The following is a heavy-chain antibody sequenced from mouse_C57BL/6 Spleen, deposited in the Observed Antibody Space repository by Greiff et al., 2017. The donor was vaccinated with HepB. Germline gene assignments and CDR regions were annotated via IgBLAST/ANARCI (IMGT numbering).Heavy chain of an antibody. CDR2: ISYDGSN. Sequence: VQLQQSGPGLVKPSQSLSLTCSVTGYSITSGYYWNWIRQFPGNKLEWMGYISYDGSNNYNPSLKNRISITRDTSKNQFFLKLNSVTTEDTATYYCAREGAHFYGSSYKAYWGEGTLVTVSA. J-gene: IGHJ3*01. V-gene: IGHV3-6*01. CDR1: GYSITSGYY. CDR3: AREGAHFYGSSYKAY. D-gene: IGHD1-1*01.